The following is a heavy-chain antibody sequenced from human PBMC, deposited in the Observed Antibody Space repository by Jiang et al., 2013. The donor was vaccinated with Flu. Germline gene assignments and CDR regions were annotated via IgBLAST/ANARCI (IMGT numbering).Heavy chain of an antibody. CDR2: MYNSGST. V-gene: IGHV4-30-4*01. D-gene: IGHD4-23*01. J-gene: IGHJ5*02. CDR1: GASLSRNDYY. Sequence: GPGLVKPSQTLSLICTVSGASLSRNDYYWSWIRQPPGKALEWIGYMYNSGSTYYNPSFKSRASISVDTPQNQFSLDLTSVTAADTAIYYCARDYFGIPGGWFAPWGQGVRVTVSS. CDR3: ARDYFGIPGGWFAP.